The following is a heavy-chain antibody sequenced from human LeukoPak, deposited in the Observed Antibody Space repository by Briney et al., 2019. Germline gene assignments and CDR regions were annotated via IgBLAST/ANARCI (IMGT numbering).Heavy chain of an antibody. CDR1: GFTFSSYD. CDR2: IGTAGDT. D-gene: IGHD3-3*01. Sequence: GGSLRLSCAASGFTFSSYDMHWVRQATGKGLEWVSAIGTAGDTYYPGSVKGRFTISRENAKNSLYLQMNSLRAGDTAVYYCARDAGWRAFDIWGQGTMVTVS. V-gene: IGHV3-13*01. J-gene: IGHJ3*02. CDR3: ARDAGWRAFDI.